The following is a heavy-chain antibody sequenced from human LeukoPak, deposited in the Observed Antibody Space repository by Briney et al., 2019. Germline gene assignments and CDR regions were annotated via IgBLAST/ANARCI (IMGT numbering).Heavy chain of an antibody. CDR1: GFTFSSYS. CDR3: ARSIAAAVYFDY. Sequence: PGGSLRLSCAASGFTFSSYSMNWVRQAPGKGLEWVSYISSSSSYIYYADSVKGRFAISRDNAKNSLYLQMNSLRAEDTAVYYCARSIAAAVYFDYWGQGTLVTVSS. D-gene: IGHD6-13*01. V-gene: IGHV3-21*01. J-gene: IGHJ4*02. CDR2: ISSSSSYI.